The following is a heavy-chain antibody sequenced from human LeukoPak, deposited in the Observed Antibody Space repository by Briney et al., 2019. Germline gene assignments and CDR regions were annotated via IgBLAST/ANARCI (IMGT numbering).Heavy chain of an antibody. Sequence: PGGSLRLSCAASGFTFSSYTMGWVRQAPGKGLEWVSAFSGRTTNTYYADSVKGRFTISRDNSKNTLFLQMDSLRAEDTAVYYCARDRSTTHFDYWGQGTLVTVSS. CDR1: GFTFSSYT. CDR3: ARDRSTTHFDY. CDR2: FSGRTTNT. V-gene: IGHV3-23*01. J-gene: IGHJ4*02. D-gene: IGHD5/OR15-5a*01.